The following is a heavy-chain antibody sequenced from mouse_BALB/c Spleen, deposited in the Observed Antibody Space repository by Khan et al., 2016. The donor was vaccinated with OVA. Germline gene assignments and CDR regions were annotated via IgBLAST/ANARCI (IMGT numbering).Heavy chain of an antibody. Sequence: QVQLKESGPGLAQPSESLSITCTVSGFSLTDYGVHWVRQSPGKGLEWLGMIWSGGITDYNAAFISRLSISKDNSESQVFFKMNSLQANDTAIYYCARNYDYEEGLAYWGQGTLVTVSA. CDR2: IWSGGIT. V-gene: IGHV2-2*02. D-gene: IGHD2-4*01. CDR3: ARNYDYEEGLAY. J-gene: IGHJ3*01. CDR1: GFSLTDYG.